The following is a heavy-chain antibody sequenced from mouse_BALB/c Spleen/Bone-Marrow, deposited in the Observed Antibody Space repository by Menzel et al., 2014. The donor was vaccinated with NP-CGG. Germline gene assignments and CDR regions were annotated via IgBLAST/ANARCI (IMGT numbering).Heavy chain of an antibody. CDR3: ASYYRYDGAY. Sequence: LQESGPGLVAPSQSLSITCTVPGFSLTNYGVHWVRQPPGKGLEWLGVIWAGGSTNYNSALMSRLTISKDNSKSQVFLKMSSLQTDDTAMYYCASYYRYDGAYWGQGTLVTVSA. J-gene: IGHJ3*01. V-gene: IGHV2-9*02. CDR2: IWAGGST. D-gene: IGHD2-14*01. CDR1: GFSLTNYG.